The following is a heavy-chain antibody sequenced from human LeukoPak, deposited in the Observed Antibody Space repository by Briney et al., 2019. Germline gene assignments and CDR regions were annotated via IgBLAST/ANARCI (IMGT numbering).Heavy chain of an antibody. CDR1: GVSISSYY. CDR3: ARGPMYYDFWSGYLPPAFDYYYMDV. J-gene: IGHJ6*03. V-gene: IGHV4-4*07. CDR2: IYTSGST. D-gene: IGHD3-3*01. Sequence: SETLSLTCTVSGVSISSYYWSWIRQPAGKGLEWIGRIYTSGSTNYNPSLKSRVTMSVDTSKNQFSLKLSSVTAADTAVYYCARGPMYYDFWSGYLPPAFDYYYMDVWGKGTTVTVSS.